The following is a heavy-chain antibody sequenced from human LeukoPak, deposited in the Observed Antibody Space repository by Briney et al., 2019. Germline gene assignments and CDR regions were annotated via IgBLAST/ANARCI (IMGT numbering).Heavy chain of an antibody. Sequence: GGSLRLSCAASGFTSTDYAMNWVRQAPGKGLEWVSVLIGSSGSTDYADSVKGRFTISRDNSKNTLFLQMNSLRGEDTAIYYCAKGAYDYIEIGYFDSWGQGTLVTVSS. CDR3: AKGAYDYIEIGYFDS. CDR1: GFTSTDYA. J-gene: IGHJ4*02. CDR2: LIGSSGST. D-gene: IGHD5-12*01. V-gene: IGHV3-23*01.